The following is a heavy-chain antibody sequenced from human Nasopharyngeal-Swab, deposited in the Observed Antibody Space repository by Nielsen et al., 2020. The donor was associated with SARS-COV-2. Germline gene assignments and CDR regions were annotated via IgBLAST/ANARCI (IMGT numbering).Heavy chain of an antibody. J-gene: IGHJ6*02. CDR1: GFTFSDYY. V-gene: IGHV3-11*01. CDR2: ISSSGSTI. D-gene: IGHD1-26*01. CDR3: AKEGGGGNYLYYYYYGMDV. Sequence: GGSLRLSCAASGFTFSDYYMSWIRQAPGKGLEWVSYISSSGSTIYYADSVKGRFTISRDNAKNSLYLQMNSLRAEDTAVYYCAKEGGGGNYLYYYYYGMDVWGQGTTVTVSS.